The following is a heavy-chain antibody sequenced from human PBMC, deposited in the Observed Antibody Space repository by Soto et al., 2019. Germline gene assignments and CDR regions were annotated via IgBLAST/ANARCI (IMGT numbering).Heavy chain of an antibody. CDR3: VRDDDCGPNAIDM. V-gene: IGHV3-33*01. J-gene: IGHJ3*02. CDR1: GFTFRNYG. Sequence: QMQLVESGGGVVQPGRSLRLSCAASGFTFRNYGMHWVRQAPGKGLEWVSLILTDGSKEYYRDSVKGRFTISRDKSRNSLYLQMNSLRDDDTALYYCVRDDDCGPNAIDMWGQGTMVSVSS. CDR2: ILTDGSKE. D-gene: IGHD1-1*01.